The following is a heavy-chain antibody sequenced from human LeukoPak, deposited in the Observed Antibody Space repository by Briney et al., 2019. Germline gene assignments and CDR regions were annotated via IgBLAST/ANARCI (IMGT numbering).Heavy chain of an antibody. D-gene: IGHD3-22*01. CDR3: AKDAAYYYDSSGYRNGWWFDP. Sequence: GGSLKLSCAASGFAFRTYSMHWVRQAPGKGLEWLAVITYDGKVQHYTDSVKGQFTVSRDNSKNTLYLQMNSLRAEDTAVYYCAKDAAYYYDSSGYRNGWWFDPWGQGTLVTVSS. CDR1: GFAFRTYS. CDR2: ITYDGKVQ. V-gene: IGHV3-30*04. J-gene: IGHJ5*02.